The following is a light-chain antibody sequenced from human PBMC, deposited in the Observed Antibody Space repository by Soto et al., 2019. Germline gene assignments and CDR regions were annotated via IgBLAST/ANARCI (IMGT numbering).Light chain of an antibody. CDR3: QKYASFSKT. Sequence: DVQLIQSPSTLSASIGDSVTITCRVSQAILDWVAWYQQKPGKAPKLLFYDSTSSDSGVPSRLSGTGSETEFTLTISGIHPDDLATYYCQKYASFSKTVGQGTRVEL. CDR2: DST. V-gene: IGKV1-5*01. J-gene: IGKJ1*01. CDR1: QAILDW.